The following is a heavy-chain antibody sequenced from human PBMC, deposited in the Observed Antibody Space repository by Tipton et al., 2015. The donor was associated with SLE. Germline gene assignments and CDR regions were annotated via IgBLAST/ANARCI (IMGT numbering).Heavy chain of an antibody. Sequence: QLVQSGPEVKKPGASVKVSCKASGYTFTSYYMHWVRQAPGQGLEWMGIINPSGGSTSYAQKFQGRVTMTRDTSTSTVYMELRSLRSDDTAVYYCAREGTVVRGVFDYWGQGTLVTVSS. J-gene: IGHJ4*02. CDR1: GYTFTSYY. V-gene: IGHV1-46*01. D-gene: IGHD3-10*01. CDR2: INPSGGST. CDR3: AREGTVVRGVFDY.